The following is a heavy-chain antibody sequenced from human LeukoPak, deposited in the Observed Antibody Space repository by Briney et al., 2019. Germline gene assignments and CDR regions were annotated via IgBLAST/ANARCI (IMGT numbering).Heavy chain of an antibody. CDR3: ARNRLPYYYGSGSYYSKEYYFDY. D-gene: IGHD3-10*01. J-gene: IGHJ4*02. CDR1: GGSFSGYY. Sequence: SETLSLTCAVYGGSFSGYYWGWIRQPPGKGLEWIGSIYYSGSTYYNPSLKSRVTISVDTSKNQFSLKLSSVTAADTAVYYCARNRLPYYYGSGSYYSKEYYFDYWGQGTLVTVSS. V-gene: IGHV4-39*01. CDR2: IYYSGST.